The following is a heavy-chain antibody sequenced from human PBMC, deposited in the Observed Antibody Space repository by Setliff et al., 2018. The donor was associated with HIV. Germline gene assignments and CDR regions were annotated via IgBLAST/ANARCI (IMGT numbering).Heavy chain of an antibody. CDR2: ISWNSGNI. J-gene: IGHJ4*02. Sequence: GGSLRLSCAASGFTFDDYAVHWVRQAPGKGLEWVSGISWNSGNIGYGGSVKGRFTISRDNAKNSLYLQMNSLRAEDTALYYCAKSVGGSTVQDYYFDYWGQGTLVTVSS. V-gene: IGHV3-9*01. CDR1: GFTFDDYA. CDR3: AKSVGGSTVQDYYFDY. D-gene: IGHD2-2*01.